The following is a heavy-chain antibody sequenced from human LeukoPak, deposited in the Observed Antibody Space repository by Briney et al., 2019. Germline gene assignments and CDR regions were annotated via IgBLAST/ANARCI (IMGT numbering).Heavy chain of an antibody. D-gene: IGHD3-22*01. CDR1: GFTFSSYG. J-gene: IGHJ4*02. Sequence: GRSLRLSCAASGFTFSSYGMHWVRQAPGKGLEWVAVIWYDGSNKYYADSVKGRFTISRDNSKNTLYLQMNSLRAGDTAVYYCARDWEYYYDSSGTPDYWGQGTLVTVSS. CDR2: IWYDGSNK. CDR3: ARDWEYYYDSSGTPDY. V-gene: IGHV3-33*01.